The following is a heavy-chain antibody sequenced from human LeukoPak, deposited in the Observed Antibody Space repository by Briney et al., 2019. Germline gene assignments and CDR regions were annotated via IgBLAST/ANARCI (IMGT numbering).Heavy chain of an antibody. Sequence: GASVKVSCKASGYTFTSYDINWVRQATGQGLEWMGWMNPYSGNTGYAQNFQGRVTMTSNTSTSTAYMELSSLRSNDTAVYYCGRVNAYYYGSGISRAFELWGQGTMVTVSS. CDR2: MNPYSGNT. CDR3: GRVNAYYYGSGISRAFEL. D-gene: IGHD3-10*01. J-gene: IGHJ3*01. CDR1: GYTFTSYD. V-gene: IGHV1-8*01.